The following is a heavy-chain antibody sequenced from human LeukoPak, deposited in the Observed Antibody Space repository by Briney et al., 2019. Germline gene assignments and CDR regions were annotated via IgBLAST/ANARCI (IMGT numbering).Heavy chain of an antibody. J-gene: IGHJ4*02. V-gene: IGHV3-48*02. CDR1: GFTFSSYN. CDR3: ARDMAAAGTIFDY. D-gene: IGHD6-13*01. CDR2: ISSSSSTI. Sequence: GGSLRLSCAASGFTFSSYNMNWVRQAPGKGLEWVSYISSSSSTIYYADSVKGRFTISRDNAKNSLYLQMNSLGDEDTAVYYCARDMAAAGTIFDYWGQGTLVTVSS.